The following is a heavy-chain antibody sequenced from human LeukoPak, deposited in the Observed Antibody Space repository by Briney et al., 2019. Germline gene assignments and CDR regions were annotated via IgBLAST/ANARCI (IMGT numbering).Heavy chain of an antibody. CDR1: GYSFSTYY. J-gene: IGHJ4*02. CDR3: ARGGGVSTSTWGNFAN. D-gene: IGHD2-2*01. CDR2: INPSGGTT. V-gene: IGHV1-46*01. Sequence: ASEKVSCKASGYSFSTYYIHWVRQAPGQGLEWMGIINPSGGTTRYAQMFQGRVTMTRDTSTSTVYVEVSSLSSEDTAVYYCARGGGVSTSTWGNFANWGQGTLVIVSS.